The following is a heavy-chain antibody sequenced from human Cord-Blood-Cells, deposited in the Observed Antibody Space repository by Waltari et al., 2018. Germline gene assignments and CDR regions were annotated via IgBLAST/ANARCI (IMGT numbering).Heavy chain of an antibody. D-gene: IGHD2-15*01. Sequence: EVQLVESGGGLVQPGGSLRLSCAASGFTFSSYEMNWVRQAPGKGLECVSYMSSSGSTRHYADSVKGRFTISRNKANNSLYLQMNSLGAEDTAVYYCARGCSGGSGYVDYWGQGTLVTVAS. CDR2: MSSSGSTR. V-gene: IGHV3-48*03. CDR1: GFTFSSYE. J-gene: IGHJ4*02. CDR3: ARGCSGGSGYVDY.